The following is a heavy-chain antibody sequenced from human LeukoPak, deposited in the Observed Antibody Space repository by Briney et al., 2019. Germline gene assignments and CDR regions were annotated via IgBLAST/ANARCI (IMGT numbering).Heavy chain of an antibody. CDR2: IYYTGST. CDR1: SGSISSSSKY. J-gene: IGHJ4*02. CDR3: ARETTAHGYFDY. Sequence: PSETLSLTCTVSSGSISSSSKYWGWIRQPPGKGLEWIGSIYYTGSTNYNPSLKSRVTISVDTSKNQFSLKLSSVTAADTAVYYCARETTAHGYFDYWGQGTLVTVSS. V-gene: IGHV4-39*07. D-gene: IGHD4-17*01.